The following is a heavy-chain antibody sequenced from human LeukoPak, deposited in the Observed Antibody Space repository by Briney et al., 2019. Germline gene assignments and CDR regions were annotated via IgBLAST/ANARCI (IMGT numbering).Heavy chain of an antibody. J-gene: IGHJ4*02. CDR2: ISSSSSYI. CDR1: GFTFSSYS. D-gene: IGHD2-2*01. CDR3: ARSVQLLYYFDY. V-gene: IGHV3-21*04. Sequence: GGSLRLSCAASGFTFSSYSMNWVRQAPGKGLEWVSSISSSSSYIYYADSVKGRFTISRDNAKNSLYLQMNSLRAEDTAVYYCARSVQLLYYFDYWGQGTLVTVSS.